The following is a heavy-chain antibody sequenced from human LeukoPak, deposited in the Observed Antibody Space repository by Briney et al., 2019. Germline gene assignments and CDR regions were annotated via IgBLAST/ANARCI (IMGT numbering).Heavy chain of an antibody. D-gene: IGHD3-22*01. CDR1: GLTFSDYY. Sequence: PGGSLRLSCAASGLTFSDYYMSWIRQAPGKGLEWVSYISSSGSTIYYADSVKGRFTISRDNAKNSLYLQMNSLRAEDTAVYYRARNPAKLYDSSGYYYYYYYMDVWGKGTTVTVSS. J-gene: IGHJ6*03. CDR3: ARNPAKLYDSSGYYYYYYYMDV. V-gene: IGHV3-11*04. CDR2: ISSSGSTI.